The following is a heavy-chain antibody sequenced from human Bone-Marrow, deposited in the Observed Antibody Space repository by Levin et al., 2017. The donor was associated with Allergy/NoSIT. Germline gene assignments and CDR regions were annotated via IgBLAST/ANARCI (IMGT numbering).Heavy chain of an antibody. CDR1: GFTFKSHW. Sequence: ASVKVSCGASGFTFKSHWMSWVRQAPGKGLEWVASIKKDGSETHYVDSVKGRLTLSRDNAKNLLSLEMNNLRADDTGVYYCARETNYDELTGRSSYGMDVWGQGTTVTVSS. J-gene: IGHJ6*02. CDR2: IKKDGSET. CDR3: ARETNYDELTGRSSYGMDV. D-gene: IGHD3-9*01. V-gene: IGHV3-7*01.